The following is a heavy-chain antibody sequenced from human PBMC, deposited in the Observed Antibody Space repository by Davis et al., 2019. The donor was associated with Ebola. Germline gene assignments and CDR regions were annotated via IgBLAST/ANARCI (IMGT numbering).Heavy chain of an antibody. V-gene: IGHV3-23*01. D-gene: IGHD2-2*01. CDR1: GFTFSDYY. Sequence: GESLKISCAASGFTFSDYYMSWIRQAPGKGLEWVSAISGSGGSTYYADSVKGRFTISRDNSKNTLYLQMNSLRAEDTAVYYCARGDLYCSSTSCYVDYWGQGTLVTVSS. CDR2: ISGSGGST. J-gene: IGHJ4*02. CDR3: ARGDLYCSSTSCYVDY.